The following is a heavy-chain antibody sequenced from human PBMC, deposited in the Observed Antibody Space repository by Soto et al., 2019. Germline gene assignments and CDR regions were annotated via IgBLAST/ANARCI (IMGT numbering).Heavy chain of an antibody. Sequence: QITLKESGPTLVKPTQTLTLTCTFSGFALSTSGVGVGWIRQPPGKALEWLALIYWDDDKRYSPSLKSRLTITKDTSKNQVVLTMTNMDPVDTATYYCAHRLGYPLTGDKYAFDIWGQGTMFTVSS. J-gene: IGHJ3*02. V-gene: IGHV2-5*02. D-gene: IGHD7-27*01. CDR1: GFALSTSGVG. CDR3: AHRLGYPLTGDKYAFDI. CDR2: IYWDDDK.